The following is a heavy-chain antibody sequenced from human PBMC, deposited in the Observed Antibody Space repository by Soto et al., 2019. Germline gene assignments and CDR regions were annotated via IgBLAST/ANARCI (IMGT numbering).Heavy chain of an antibody. CDR2: SYYSAGS. J-gene: IGHJ4*02. Sequence: QLQLQESGPGLVKPSETLSLICNVSGGSVGSSGHYWGWIRQAPGKGLEWIVSSYYSAGSYYNPSLMTRVTTSMDASTTQFSLTMTSVTAADTAVYYCARHTSRGYSSSWFFDDWGQGTLVTVSS. V-gene: IGHV4-39*01. D-gene: IGHD2-2*01. CDR1: GGSVGSSGHY. CDR3: ARHTSRGYSSSWFFDD.